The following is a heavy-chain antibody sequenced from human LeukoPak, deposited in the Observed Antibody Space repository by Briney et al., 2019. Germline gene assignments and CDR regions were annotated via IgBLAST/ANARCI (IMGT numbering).Heavy chain of an antibody. J-gene: IGHJ6*02. Sequence: PSETLSLTCTFFGGSISSSTYYWGWFRQPPGKGLEWIGSIYYTGSTYYDLSLTGRVTISADTSESQLSLTLSSVTAADTAVYYCARSIVVLTPRVWYHYHGMDVWGQGTTVTVSS. CDR2: IYYTGST. D-gene: IGHD3-22*01. CDR3: ARSIVVLTPRVWYHYHGMDV. V-gene: IGHV4-39*01. CDR1: GGSISSSTYY.